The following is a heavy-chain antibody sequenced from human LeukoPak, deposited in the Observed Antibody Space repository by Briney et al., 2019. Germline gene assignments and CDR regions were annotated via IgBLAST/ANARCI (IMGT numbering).Heavy chain of an antibody. V-gene: IGHV3-21*01. Sequence: GGSLRLSCAASGFTFGSYSMNWVRQAPGKGLEWVSSISSSSSYIYYADSVKGRFTISRDNAKNSLYLQMNSLRAEDTAVYYCASDRDGYNFDYWGQGTLVTVSS. D-gene: IGHD5-24*01. CDR2: ISSSSSYI. CDR3: ASDRDGYNFDY. J-gene: IGHJ4*02. CDR1: GFTFGSYS.